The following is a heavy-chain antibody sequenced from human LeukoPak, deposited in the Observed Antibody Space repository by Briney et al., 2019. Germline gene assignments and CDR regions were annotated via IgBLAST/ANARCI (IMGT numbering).Heavy chain of an antibody. CDR3: ARDESGGEY. CDR1: GFNFNNHW. D-gene: IGHD2-15*01. CDR2: IKHDGSTK. Sequence: PGGSPRPSLAASGFNFNNHWMTWVRQPPGKGLEWVANIKHDGSTKYYVDSVRGRFTISRDNAKNSLYLQMNSLTTEDTAMYYCARDESGGEYWGQGTLVTVSS. J-gene: IGHJ4*02. V-gene: IGHV3-7*05.